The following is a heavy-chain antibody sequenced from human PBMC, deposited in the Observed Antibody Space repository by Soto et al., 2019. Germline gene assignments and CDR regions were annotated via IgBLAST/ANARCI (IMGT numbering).Heavy chain of an antibody. CDR3: ARGPPGYSGNYYGMDV. Sequence: QVQLVQSGAEVKKPGSSVKVSCKASGGTFSSYAISWVRQAPGQGLEWMGGIIPIFGTANYAQKFQGRVTIIADESTSTAYMELSSLRSEDTAVYYCARGPPGYSGNYYGMDVWGQGTTVTVSS. V-gene: IGHV1-69*01. D-gene: IGHD5-12*01. CDR1: GGTFSSYA. J-gene: IGHJ6*02. CDR2: IIPIFGTA.